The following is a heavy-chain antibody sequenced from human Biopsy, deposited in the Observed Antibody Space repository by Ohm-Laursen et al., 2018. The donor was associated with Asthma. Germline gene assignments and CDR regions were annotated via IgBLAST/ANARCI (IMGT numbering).Heavy chain of an antibody. J-gene: IGHJ4*02. CDR2: ISFDGSNK. V-gene: IGHV3-30*18. CDR3: AKDVFPGWELRRGPDY. D-gene: IGHD1-26*01. CDR1: GFTFSNYG. Sequence: SLRLSCAASGFTFSNYGMHWVRQAPGKGLEWVAAISFDGSNKNYTDSVKGRFTISRDNSRNTLHLQMNSLRAEDTAVYYCAKDVFPGWELRRGPDYWGQGTLVTVSS.